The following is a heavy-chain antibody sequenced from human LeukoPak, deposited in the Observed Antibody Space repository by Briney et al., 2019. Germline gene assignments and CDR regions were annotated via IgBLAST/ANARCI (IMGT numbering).Heavy chain of an antibody. Sequence: GGSLRLSCAASGFTFSSYWMHWVRQVPGKGPVWVSRINTDGSTTNYAGSVKGRFTISRDNAKNTLYLQMNSLRVEDTAVYYCARLGSSSWNWFDPWGQGTLVTVSS. J-gene: IGHJ5*02. CDR3: ARLGSSSWNWFDP. CDR1: GFTFSSYW. V-gene: IGHV3-74*01. D-gene: IGHD6-13*01. CDR2: INTDGSTT.